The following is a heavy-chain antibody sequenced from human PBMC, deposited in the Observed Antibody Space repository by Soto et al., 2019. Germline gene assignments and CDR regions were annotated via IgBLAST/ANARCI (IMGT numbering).Heavy chain of an antibody. Sequence: EVQLLESGGGLEQPGGSLRLSCAASAFTFSSYAMSWVRQAPGKELEWVSAISGTGGNTYYADSVKGRFTISRDNSRNTLHLQLNSLRAEDTAVYYCAKDLWGIPGGGAFDIWGQGTMVTVSS. CDR2: ISGTGGNT. V-gene: IGHV3-23*01. CDR3: AKDLWGIPGGGAFDI. D-gene: IGHD3-16*01. J-gene: IGHJ3*02. CDR1: AFTFSSYA.